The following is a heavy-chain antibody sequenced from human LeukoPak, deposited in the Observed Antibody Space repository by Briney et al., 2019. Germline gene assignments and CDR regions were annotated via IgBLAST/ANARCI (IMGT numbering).Heavy chain of an antibody. V-gene: IGHV1-2*02. Sequence: EASVKVSCKASGYTFTGYYMHWARQAPGQGLEWMGWINPNSGGTNYAQKFQGRVTMTRDTSISTAYMELSRLRSDDTAVYYCARAKLGGPLGYWGQGTLVTVSS. CDR3: ARAKLGGPLGY. D-gene: IGHD7-27*01. CDR2: INPNSGGT. CDR1: GYTFTGYY. J-gene: IGHJ4*02.